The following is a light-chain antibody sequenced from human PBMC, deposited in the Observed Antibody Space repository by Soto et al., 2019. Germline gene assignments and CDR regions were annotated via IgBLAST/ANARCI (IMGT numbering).Light chain of an antibody. CDR2: NVR. Sequence: QSALTQPASVSGSPGQSITISCTGTSSDVGGYDYVSWYQQHPGKAPKLMIYNVRNRPSGVSNRFSGSKAGNTASLTISGLQAEDGAAYYCSSYTSSSTVVFGGGTKLTVL. CDR1: SSDVGGYDY. V-gene: IGLV2-14*01. J-gene: IGLJ2*01. CDR3: SSYTSSSTVV.